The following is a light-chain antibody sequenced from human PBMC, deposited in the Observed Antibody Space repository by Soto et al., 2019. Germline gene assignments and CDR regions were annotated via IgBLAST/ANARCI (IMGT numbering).Light chain of an antibody. CDR1: SSDVGAYNS. CDR2: KGT. CDR3: SSSAPESTYV. Sequence: QSVLAQPASVSGSPGQSITISCTGTSSDVGAYNSVSWYQQHPHRAPQVIIYKGTQRPSGVSNRFSGSTSGNAASLTISALQTHDEADYFCSSSAPESTYVCGTGTKVTVL. J-gene: IGLJ1*01. V-gene: IGLV2-23*01.